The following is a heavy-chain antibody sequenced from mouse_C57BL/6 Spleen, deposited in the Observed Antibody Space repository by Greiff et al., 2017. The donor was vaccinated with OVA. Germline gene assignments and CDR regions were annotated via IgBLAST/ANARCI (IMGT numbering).Heavy chain of an antibody. CDR3: TRSGSYDRYFDV. V-gene: IGHV1-15*01. J-gene: IGHJ1*03. CDR2: IDPETGGT. Sequence: VQLQQSGAELVRPGASVTLSCKASGYTFTDYEMHWVKQTPVHGLEWIGAIDPETGGTAYNQKFKGKAILTADKSSSTAYMELRSLTSEDSAVYYCTRSGSYDRYFDVWGTGTTVTVSS. D-gene: IGHD1-1*01. CDR1: GYTFTDYE.